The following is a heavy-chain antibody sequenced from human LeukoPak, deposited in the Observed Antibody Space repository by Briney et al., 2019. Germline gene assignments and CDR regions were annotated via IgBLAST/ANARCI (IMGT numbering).Heavy chain of an antibody. CDR2: IYHSGST. V-gene: IGHV4-59*12. CDR1: GGSISSYY. CDR3: ARDAYSSSWYPKHNDY. Sequence: SETLSLTCTVSGGSISSYYWSWIRQPPGKGLEWIGYIYHSGSTNYNPSLKSRVTISVDTSKNQFSLKLSSVTAADTAVYYCARDAYSSSWYPKHNDYWGQGTLVTVSS. D-gene: IGHD6-13*01. J-gene: IGHJ4*02.